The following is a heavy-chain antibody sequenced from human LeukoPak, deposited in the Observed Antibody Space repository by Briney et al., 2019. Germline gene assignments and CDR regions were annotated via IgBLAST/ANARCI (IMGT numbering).Heavy chain of an antibody. V-gene: IGHV3-11*04. CDR1: GFTFSDNY. CDR3: ATPFDY. J-gene: IGHJ4*02. Sequence: PGGSLRLSCAASGFTFSDNYMSWVRQAPGKGLEWVSYISSDSGTLYYADSVKGRFTISRDNAKNLLYLQMNSLRAEDTAVYYCATPFDYWGQGTLVTVSS. CDR2: ISSDSGTL.